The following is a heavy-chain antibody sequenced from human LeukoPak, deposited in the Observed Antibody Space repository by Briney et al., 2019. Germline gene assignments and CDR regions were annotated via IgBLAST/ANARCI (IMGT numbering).Heavy chain of an antibody. CDR1: GFTFSSYA. Sequence: GGSLRLSCAASGFTFSSYAMHWVRQAPGKGLEWVAVISYDGSNKYYADSVKGRFTISRDNSKNTLYLQMNSLRAEDTAVYYCARDAGDGSGSYYPGYWGQGTLVTVSS. J-gene: IGHJ4*02. CDR3: ARDAGDGSGSYYPGY. D-gene: IGHD3-10*01. CDR2: ISYDGSNK. V-gene: IGHV3-30*04.